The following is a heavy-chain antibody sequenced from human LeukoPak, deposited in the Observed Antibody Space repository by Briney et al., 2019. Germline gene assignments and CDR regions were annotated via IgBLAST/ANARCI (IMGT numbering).Heavy chain of an antibody. V-gene: IGHV3-23*01. J-gene: IGHJ4*02. Sequence: GGSLRLSCAASGFTFSSYAMSWVRQAPGKGLEWVSAISGSGGSTYYADSVKGRFTISRDNSKNTLYLQMNSLRAEDTAVYYCASGIGHYVSSDPFDYWGQGTLVTVSS. CDR1: GFTFSSYA. CDR2: ISGSGGST. CDR3: ASGIGHYVSSDPFDY. D-gene: IGHD3-22*01.